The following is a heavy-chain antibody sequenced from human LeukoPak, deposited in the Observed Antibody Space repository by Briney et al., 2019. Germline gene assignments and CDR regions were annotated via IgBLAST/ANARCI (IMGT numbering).Heavy chain of an antibody. J-gene: IGHJ3*02. Sequence: ASVKVSCKASGGTFSSYAISRVRQAPGQGLEWMGGIIPIFGTANYAQKFQGRVTITTDESTSTAYMELSSLRSEDTAVYYCAREGRYCSSTSCRDAFDIWGQGTMVTVSS. CDR1: GGTFSSYA. CDR2: IIPIFGTA. V-gene: IGHV1-69*05. D-gene: IGHD2-2*01. CDR3: AREGRYCSSTSCRDAFDI.